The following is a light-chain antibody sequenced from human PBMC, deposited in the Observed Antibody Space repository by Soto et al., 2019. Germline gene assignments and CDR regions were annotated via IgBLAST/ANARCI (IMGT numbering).Light chain of an antibody. Sequence: DIQMPQPPPPWFASFGDKVPITSRASQNSSSWLSWYQQKPGKAPKLLIYDVSRLESGVPSRFSGSGSGTEFTLTISSLQPDDFATYYCQQCNTFWTFGQGTKVDIK. CDR3: QQCNTFWT. V-gene: IGKV1-5*01. CDR2: DVS. J-gene: IGKJ1*01. CDR1: QNSSSW.